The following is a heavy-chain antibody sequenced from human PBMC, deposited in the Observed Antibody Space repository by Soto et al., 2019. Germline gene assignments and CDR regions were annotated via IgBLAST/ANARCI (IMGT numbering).Heavy chain of an antibody. D-gene: IGHD2-15*01. J-gene: IGHJ3*02. V-gene: IGHV3-48*01. CDR1: GFTFSSYS. CDR3: ARDEYGGNVEAFDI. Sequence: EVQLVESGGGLVQPGGSLRLSCAASGFTFSSYSMNWVRQAPGKGLEWVSYISSSSSTIYYADSVKGRFTISRDNAKNSLYLQMNSLRAEDTAVYYCARDEYGGNVEAFDIWGQGTMVTVSS. CDR2: ISSSSSTI.